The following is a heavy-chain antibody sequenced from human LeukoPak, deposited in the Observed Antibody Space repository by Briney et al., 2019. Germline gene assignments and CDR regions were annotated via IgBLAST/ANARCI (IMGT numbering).Heavy chain of an antibody. Sequence: GGSLRLSCAASGFNFNNYNMNWVRQAPGKGLEWVSAISGSGYSTYYADSVKGRFTISRDNSKNTLYLQMNSLRAEDTAVYYCAKAHDSGYDSPAFDIWGQGTMVTVSS. CDR3: AKAHDSGYDSPAFDI. CDR2: ISGSGYST. J-gene: IGHJ3*02. CDR1: GFNFNNYN. V-gene: IGHV3-23*01. D-gene: IGHD5-12*01.